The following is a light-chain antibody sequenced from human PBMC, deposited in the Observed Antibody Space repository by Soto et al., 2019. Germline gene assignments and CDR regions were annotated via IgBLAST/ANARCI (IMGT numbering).Light chain of an antibody. CDR2: YDS. V-gene: IGLV3-21*04. J-gene: IGLJ2*01. Sequence: SYELTQPPSVSVAPGKTARITCGGNNIGSKSVHWYQQKPGQAPVLVIYYDSDRPSGIPERFSGSNSGNTATLTISRVEAGDEDDYYCQVWDSSSDPVVFGGGTKLTAL. CDR3: QVWDSSSDPVV. CDR1: NIGSKS.